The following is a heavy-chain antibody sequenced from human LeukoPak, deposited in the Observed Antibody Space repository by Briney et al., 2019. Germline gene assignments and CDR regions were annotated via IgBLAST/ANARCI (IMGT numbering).Heavy chain of an antibody. CDR1: GYSFTHYY. J-gene: IGHJ4*02. D-gene: IGHD1-26*01. CDR3: TRERVATTTGLFDY. V-gene: IGHV1-2*02. CDR2: INPNSGDT. Sequence: ASVKVSCRASGYSFTHYYMHWVRQAPGQGLEWMGWINPNSGDTNFAQKFQGRVTLTRDTPITTAFMELSRLRSDDTAIYYCTRERVATTTGLFDYWGQGTLVTVSS.